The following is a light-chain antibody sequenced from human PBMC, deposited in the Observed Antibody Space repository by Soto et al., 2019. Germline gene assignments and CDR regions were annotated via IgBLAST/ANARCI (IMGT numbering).Light chain of an antibody. CDR1: QSVSSN. Sequence: IVMTQSPATLSVSLWERATLSCRASQSVSSNLAWYQLKPGQAPRLLIYGASTRATGIPARFSGSGSGTEFALTISSLQSEDFAVYYCQQYNNWPRITFGQGTRLEIK. CDR3: QQYNNWPRIT. CDR2: GAS. V-gene: IGKV3-15*01. J-gene: IGKJ5*01.